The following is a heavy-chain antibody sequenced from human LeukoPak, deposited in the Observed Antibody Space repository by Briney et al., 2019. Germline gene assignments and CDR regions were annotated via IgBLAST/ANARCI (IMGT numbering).Heavy chain of an antibody. Sequence: SETLSLTCTVSGGSISSYYWSWIRQPPGKGLEWIGYIYYSGSTNYNPSLKSRVTISVDTSKNQFSLKLSSVTAADTAVYYCARGDDILTGWGSYYFDYRGQGTLVTVSS. CDR3: ARGDDILTGWGSYYFDY. D-gene: IGHD3-9*01. J-gene: IGHJ4*02. V-gene: IGHV4-59*01. CDR2: IYYSGST. CDR1: GGSISSYY.